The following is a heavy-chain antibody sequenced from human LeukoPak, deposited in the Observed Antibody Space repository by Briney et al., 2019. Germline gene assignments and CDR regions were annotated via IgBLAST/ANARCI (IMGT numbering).Heavy chain of an antibody. CDR3: ARGPLSVGIGIYVRLFDY. J-gene: IGHJ4*02. V-gene: IGHV4-34*01. CDR2: INHSGST. CDR1: GGSFSGYY. D-gene: IGHD1-26*01. Sequence: SETLSLTSAVYGGSFSGYYWSWIRQPPGKGLEWIGEINHSGSTNYNPSLKSRVTISVDTSKNQFSLKLSSVTAADTAVYYCARGPLSVGIGIYVRLFDYWGQGTLVTVSS.